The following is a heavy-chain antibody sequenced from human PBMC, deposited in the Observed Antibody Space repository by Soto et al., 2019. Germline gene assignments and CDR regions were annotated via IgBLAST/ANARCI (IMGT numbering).Heavy chain of an antibody. CDR3: ARYWGTYSNYWFDP. V-gene: IGHV4-30-4*01. CDR2: ISYSGSP. D-gene: IGHD3-10*01. CDR1: GGSINSGNYY. J-gene: IGHJ5*02. Sequence: SETLSLTCTVSGGSINSGNYYWSWICQPPGKGLEWIGYISYSGSPSYTPSLKSRITISRDTSKNQFSLKLNSVTAADTAVYYCARYWGTYSNYWFDPWGQGTLVTVSS.